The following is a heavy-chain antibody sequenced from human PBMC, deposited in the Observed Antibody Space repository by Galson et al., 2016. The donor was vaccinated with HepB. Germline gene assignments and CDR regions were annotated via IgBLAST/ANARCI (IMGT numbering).Heavy chain of an antibody. CDR1: GFTFSSFG. CDR3: ARDAAVDTPLVHNSFEY. J-gene: IGHJ4*02. Sequence: SLRLSCAASGFTFSSFGFHWVRQAPGKGLEWVAVTSSDETNKFYVDSVKGRFTISRDNSKNTLYLQMNSLRAEDTAVYFCARDAAVDTPLVHNSFEYWGQGSLVTFSS. V-gene: IGHV3-30*03. D-gene: IGHD5-18*01. CDR2: TSSDETNK.